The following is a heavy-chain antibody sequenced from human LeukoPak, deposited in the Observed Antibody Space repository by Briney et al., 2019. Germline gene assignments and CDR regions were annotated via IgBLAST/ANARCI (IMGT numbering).Heavy chain of an antibody. CDR1: GGSISSSSYD. Sequence: SETLSLTCTVSGGSISSSSYDWGWIRQPPGKGLEWIGSIYYSGSTFYNPSLKSRVTISVDTSKNQFSLKLSSVTAADTAVYYCARWYSSGWAFDYWGQGTLVTVSS. CDR2: IYYSGST. J-gene: IGHJ4*02. CDR3: ARWYSSGWAFDY. V-gene: IGHV4-39*07. D-gene: IGHD6-19*01.